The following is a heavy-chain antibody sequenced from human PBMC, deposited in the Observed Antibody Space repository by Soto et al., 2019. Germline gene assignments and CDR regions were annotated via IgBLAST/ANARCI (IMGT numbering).Heavy chain of an antibody. V-gene: IGHV4-39*01. CDR3: ARADFWSGYSYYYYDMDV. Sequence: QLQLQESGPGLVKPSETLSLTCTVSGGSISSSSYYWGWIRQPPGKGLEWIGSIYYSGSTYYNPSLKIRVTISVDTSKNQSSLKLTSVTAADTAVYCCARADFWSGYSYYYYDMDVWGRGTTVTVSS. J-gene: IGHJ6*03. D-gene: IGHD3-3*01. CDR2: IYYSGST. CDR1: GGSISSSSYY.